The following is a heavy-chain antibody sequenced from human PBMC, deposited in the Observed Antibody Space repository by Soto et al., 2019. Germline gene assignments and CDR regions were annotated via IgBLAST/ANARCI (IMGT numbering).Heavy chain of an antibody. CDR2: FSGSGGST. V-gene: IGHV3-23*01. CDR1: GFTFSSYG. J-gene: IGHJ6*02. CDR3: AKAIEQWLVRGASGYYGMDV. Sequence: EVQLLESGGGLVQPGGSLRLSCAASGFTFSSYGMSWVRQAPGKGLEWVSGFSGSGGSTFYADSAKGRFTISRDNSENMLYLQMNRLRAEDTAVYYCAKAIEQWLVRGASGYYGMDVWGQGTTVTVSS. D-gene: IGHD6-19*01.